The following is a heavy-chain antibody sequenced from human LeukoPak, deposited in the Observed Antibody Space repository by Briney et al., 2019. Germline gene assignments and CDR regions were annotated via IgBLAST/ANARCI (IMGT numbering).Heavy chain of an antibody. CDR3: ARGGPNGWYADY. CDR1: AGSISSYY. CDR2: IYYSGNT. J-gene: IGHJ4*02. V-gene: IGHV4-59*01. D-gene: IGHD6-19*01. Sequence: PSETLSLTCTVSAGSISSYYWSWIRQPPGKGLEWIGYIYYSGNTNYNPSLKSRVTISVDTSKNQFSLKLSSVTAADTALYYCARGGPNGWYADYWGQGTLVTVSS.